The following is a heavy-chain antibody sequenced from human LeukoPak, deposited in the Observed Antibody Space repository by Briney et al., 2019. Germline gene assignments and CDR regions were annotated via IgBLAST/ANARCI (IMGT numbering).Heavy chain of an antibody. CDR1: GYTFTSYG. CDR2: ISAYNGNT. Sequence: GASVKVSCKASGYTFTSYGISWARQAPGQGLEWMGWISAYNGNTNYAQKLQGRVTMTTDTSTSTAYMELRSLRSDDTAVYYCARVGAVLRFLEWLSDAPNIFDYWGQGTLVTVSS. D-gene: IGHD3-3*01. J-gene: IGHJ4*02. V-gene: IGHV1-18*01. CDR3: ARVGAVLRFLEWLSDAPNIFDY.